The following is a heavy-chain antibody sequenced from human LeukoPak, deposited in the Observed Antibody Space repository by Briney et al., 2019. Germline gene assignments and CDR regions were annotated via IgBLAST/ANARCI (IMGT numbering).Heavy chain of an antibody. D-gene: IGHD3-16*02. CDR2: LRGDGGTT. Sequence: PGGSLRLSCVASQFTFSNYAMNWVRQAPGKGLEWVAALRGDGGTTYHADSVRGRFTISRDNSKNTLYLQMNSLRAEDTAVYYCAKDAFGGVIVLFDYWGQGTLVTVSS. CDR3: AKDAFGGVIVLFDY. J-gene: IGHJ4*02. CDR1: QFTFSNYA. V-gene: IGHV3-23*01.